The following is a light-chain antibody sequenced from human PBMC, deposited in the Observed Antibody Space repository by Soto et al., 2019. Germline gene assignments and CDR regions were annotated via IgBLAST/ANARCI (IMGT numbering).Light chain of an antibody. Sequence: VLAQPSSGSGAPGQSITISCTGASNVVGAFDHVSWYQHHPGTVTRLLMYDVSSRPSGVSDRFSGSKSGNTASLTISGLQAEDEADYYCNSFTTTSTYVFGTGTKVIVL. CDR2: DVS. J-gene: IGLJ1*01. CDR3: NSFTTTSTYV. CDR1: SNVVGAFDH. V-gene: IGLV2-14*03.